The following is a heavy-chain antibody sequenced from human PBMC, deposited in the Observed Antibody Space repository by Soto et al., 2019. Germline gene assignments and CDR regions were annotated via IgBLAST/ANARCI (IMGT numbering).Heavy chain of an antibody. Sequence: EEQLVESGGGLVQPGGSLRLSCTASGLTFSNYWVHWVRQTPGKGLVWVSRIDSDGSSTSYADSVKGRFTISRDNAKNTLCLQMSSLRAEDTAVYYCTREVRAVFDYWGQGTLVTVSS. CDR3: TREVRAVFDY. CDR2: IDSDGSST. CDR1: GLTFSNYW. V-gene: IGHV3-74*01. J-gene: IGHJ4*02.